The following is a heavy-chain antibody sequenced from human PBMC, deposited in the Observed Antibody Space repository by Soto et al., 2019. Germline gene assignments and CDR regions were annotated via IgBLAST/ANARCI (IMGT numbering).Heavy chain of an antibody. V-gene: IGHV1-69*01. CDR3: ASVGVLGYCSSTSCSRFDY. CDR1: GGTFSSYA. CDR2: IIPIFGTA. J-gene: IGHJ4*02. Sequence: QVQLVQSGAEVKKPGSSVKVSCKASGGTFSSYAISWVRQAPGQGLEWRGGIIPIFGTANYAQKFQGRVTITADESTSTAYMELSSLRSEDTAVYYCASVGVLGYCSSTSCSRFDYWGQGTLGTVSS. D-gene: IGHD2-2*01.